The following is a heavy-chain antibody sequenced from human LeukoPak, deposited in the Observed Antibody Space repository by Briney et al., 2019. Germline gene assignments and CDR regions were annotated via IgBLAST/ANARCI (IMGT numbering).Heavy chain of an antibody. CDR3: ARGGTVTSHATDV. CDR2: IYYSGST. J-gene: IGHJ6*02. CDR1: GGSISSGGYY. D-gene: IGHD4-17*01. V-gene: IGHV4-31*03. Sequence: SETLSLTCTVSGGSISSGGYYWSWIRQHPGKGLEWIGYIYYSGSTYYHPSLKSRVTISVDTSKNQFSLKLSSVTAADTAVYYCARGGTVTSHATDVWGQGTTVTVSS.